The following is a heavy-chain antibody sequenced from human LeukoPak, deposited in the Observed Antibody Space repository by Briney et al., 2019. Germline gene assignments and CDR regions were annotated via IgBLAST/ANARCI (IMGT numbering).Heavy chain of an antibody. Sequence: SETLSLTCTVSGGSISSYYWSWIRQPPGKGLEWIGYIYYSGSTNYNPSLKSRVTISVDTSKNQFSLKLSSVTAADTAVYYCAGYYDFWSGYNWFDPWGQGTLVTVSS. V-gene: IGHV4-59*01. D-gene: IGHD3-3*01. J-gene: IGHJ5*02. CDR3: AGYYDFWSGYNWFDP. CDR1: GGSISSYY. CDR2: IYYSGST.